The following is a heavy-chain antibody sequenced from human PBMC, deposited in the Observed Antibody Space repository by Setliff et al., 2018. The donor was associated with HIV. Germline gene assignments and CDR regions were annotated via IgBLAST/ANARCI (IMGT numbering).Heavy chain of an antibody. CDR1: GGSFTTEGYY. CDR3: ARQPSWGSIDY. Sequence: SETLSLTCTVSGGSFTTEGYYWSWIRQHPGKGLEWIGYASYSRSTYYNPSLKNRLTISIGTSENQFSLKLTSVTAADTAVYYCARQPSWGSIDYWGQGTLVTVS. J-gene: IGHJ1*01. CDR2: ASYSRST. D-gene: IGHD7-27*01. V-gene: IGHV4-31*03.